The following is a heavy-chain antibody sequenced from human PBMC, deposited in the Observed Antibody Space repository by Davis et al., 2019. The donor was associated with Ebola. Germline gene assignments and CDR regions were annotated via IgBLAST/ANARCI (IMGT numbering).Heavy chain of an antibody. CDR2: ISSSSRTI. J-gene: IGHJ6*03. D-gene: IGHD1-26*01. V-gene: IGHV3-48*02. CDR1: GFTFSSYS. Sequence: GESLKISCAASGFTFSSYSMNWVRQAPGKGLEWVSYISSSSRTIYYADSVKGRFTISRDNAKNSLYLEMNRLRDEDTAVYFCARGPQWEAPHYMDVWGKGTTVTVSS. CDR3: ARGPQWEAPHYMDV.